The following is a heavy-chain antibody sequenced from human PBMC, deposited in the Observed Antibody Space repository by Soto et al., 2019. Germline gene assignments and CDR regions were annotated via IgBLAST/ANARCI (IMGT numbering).Heavy chain of an antibody. J-gene: IGHJ4*02. CDR2: IFHSGST. V-gene: IGHV4-4*02. D-gene: IGHD6-13*01. CDR1: GGSISSNNW. Sequence: SETLSLTCAVSGGSISSNNWWSWVRQPPGKGLEWIGEIFHSGSTHYSPSLKSRVTISVDKSKNHFSLNLTSVTAADTAVYYCARARATIAAAAIFDCWGQGTLVTVSS. CDR3: ARARATIAAAAIFDC.